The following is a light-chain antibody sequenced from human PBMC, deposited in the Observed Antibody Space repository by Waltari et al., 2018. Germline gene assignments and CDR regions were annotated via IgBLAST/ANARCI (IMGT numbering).Light chain of an antibody. Sequence: EIVLTQSPATLSLSPGERATVSCRASQSVGRHLAWYQQKAGQAPRLLIYDASNGAADTPARFSGSGSGTDFTLTISSLEPEDFAVYYCQQRSTWPSVTFGGGTKVELK. V-gene: IGKV3-11*01. CDR2: DAS. J-gene: IGKJ4*01. CDR1: QSVGRH. CDR3: QQRSTWPSVT.